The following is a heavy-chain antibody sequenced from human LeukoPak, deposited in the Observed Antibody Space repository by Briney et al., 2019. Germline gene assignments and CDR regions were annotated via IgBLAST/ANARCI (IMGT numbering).Heavy chain of an antibody. CDR1: VYTFIEYY. V-gene: IGHV1-2*02. CDR3: AKDHTIWSFHF. J-gene: IGHJ4*02. CDR2: INPNSGGT. D-gene: IGHD3-3*01. Sequence: APVKDSPTASVYTFIEYYMHSVRQAPGQGLEWMGWINPNSGGTNYAQKFQGRVTMTRDRYLSTAYMELSRLRSDDTAVFYCAKDHTIWSFHFWGRGTVVSVSS.